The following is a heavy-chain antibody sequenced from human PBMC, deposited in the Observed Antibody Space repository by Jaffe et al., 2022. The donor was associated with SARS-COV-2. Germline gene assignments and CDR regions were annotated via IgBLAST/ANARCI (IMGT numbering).Heavy chain of an antibody. D-gene: IGHD1-1*01. J-gene: IGHJ6*03. CDR1: GGSINTYY. V-gene: IGHV4-59*01. CDR3: ARTTYYYYYMDV. Sequence: QVQLQESGPGLVKPSETLSVTCTVSGGSINTYYWTWIRQPPGKGLEWIGYIHNSGSTIYNPSLKSRVTISVDTSKSQLSLKLSSLTAADTAVYYCARTTYYYYYMDVWGKGTTVTVSS. CDR2: IHNSGST.